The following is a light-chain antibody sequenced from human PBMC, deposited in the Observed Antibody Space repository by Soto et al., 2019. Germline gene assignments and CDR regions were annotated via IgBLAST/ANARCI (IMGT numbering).Light chain of an antibody. Sequence: QSALTQPASVSGSPGQSITISCTGTSSDVGSYNLVSWYQQHPGKAPKLMIYEVSKRPSGVSNRFSGSKSGNTASLTISGLQAEDESDYYSLSYVGSSTRVFGTGTKLTVL. J-gene: IGLJ1*01. CDR1: SSDVGSYNL. V-gene: IGLV2-23*02. CDR3: LSYVGSSTRV. CDR2: EVS.